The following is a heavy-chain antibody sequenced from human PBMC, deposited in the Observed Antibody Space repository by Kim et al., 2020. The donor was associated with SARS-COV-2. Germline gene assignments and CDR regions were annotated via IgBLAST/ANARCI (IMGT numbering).Heavy chain of an antibody. CDR1: GFTFSSFG. D-gene: IGHD1-7*01. CDR3: ARNSIS. Sequence: ASVKVSCKTSGFTFSSFGITWVRLAPGQGLQWMVWISPYTGKTNYAQNLQGRITVTTHTSTRTVYMDLRGLRSEDTAVYYCARNSISWG. V-gene: IGHV1-18*01. CDR2: ISPYTGKT. J-gene: IGHJ6*01.